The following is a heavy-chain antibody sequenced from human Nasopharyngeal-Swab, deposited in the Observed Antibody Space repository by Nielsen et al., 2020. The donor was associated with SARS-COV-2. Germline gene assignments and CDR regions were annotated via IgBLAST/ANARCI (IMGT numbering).Heavy chain of an antibody. J-gene: IGHJ4*02. CDR2: ISYDGSNK. D-gene: IGHD3-10*01. CDR3: ARAGMGRGFDY. V-gene: IGHV3-30-3*01. Sequence: VRQAPGKGLEWVAVISYDGSNKYYADSVKGRFTISRDNSKNTLYLQMNSLRAEDTAVYYCARAGMGRGFDYWGQGTLVTVSS.